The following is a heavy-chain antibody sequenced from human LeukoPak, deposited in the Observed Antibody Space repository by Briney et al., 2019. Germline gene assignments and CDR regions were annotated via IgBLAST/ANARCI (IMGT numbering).Heavy chain of an antibody. D-gene: IGHD5-24*01. Sequence: GGSLRLSCAASGFTFSSYGMHWVRQAPGKGLEWVAVISYDGSNKYYADSVKGRFTISRDNSKNTLYLQMNSLRAEDTAVYYCAKGTYTDGYNYVGIDYWGQGILVTVSS. CDR2: ISYDGSNK. V-gene: IGHV3-30*18. CDR3: AKGTYTDGYNYVGIDY. J-gene: IGHJ4*02. CDR1: GFTFSSYG.